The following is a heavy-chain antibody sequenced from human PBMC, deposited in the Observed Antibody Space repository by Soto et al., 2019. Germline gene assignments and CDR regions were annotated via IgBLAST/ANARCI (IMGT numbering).Heavy chain of an antibody. CDR3: ARVGPTQEWLLDWNAFDI. V-gene: IGHV1-46*03. J-gene: IGHJ3*02. CDR1: GYTFTSYY. CDR2: INPSGGST. D-gene: IGHD3-3*01. Sequence: ASVKVSCKVSGYTFTSYYMHWVRQAPGQGLEWMGIINPSGGSTSYAQKFQGRVTMTRDTSTSTVYMELSSLRSEDTAVYYCARVGPTQEWLLDWNAFDIWGQGTMVTVSS.